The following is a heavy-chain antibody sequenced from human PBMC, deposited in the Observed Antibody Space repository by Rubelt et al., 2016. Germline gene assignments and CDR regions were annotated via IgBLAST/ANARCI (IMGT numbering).Heavy chain of an antibody. D-gene: IGHD6-19*01. CDR1: GYTFTTHG. CDR3: ARGLRSGWPWLPLDY. J-gene: IGHJ4*02. Sequence: QVQLVQSGAEVKKPGASVKVSCKASGYTFTTHGVSWVRQAPGQGLEWMGWVSGYNGNTNYAQNLQGRITMTTDRSTSTAYRELRSLTSDDTAVYHCARGLRSGWPWLPLDYWGQGTRVTVSS. V-gene: IGHV1-18*01. CDR2: VSGYNGNT.